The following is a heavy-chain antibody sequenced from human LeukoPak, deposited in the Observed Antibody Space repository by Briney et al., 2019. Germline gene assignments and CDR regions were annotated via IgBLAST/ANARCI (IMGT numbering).Heavy chain of an antibody. CDR2: IHYSGST. J-gene: IGHJ6*03. V-gene: IGHV4-59*01. CDR1: GGSISGYY. CDR3: ARVSWFPGTSYYYMDV. D-gene: IGHD1-1*01. Sequence: SETLSLTCTVSGGSISGYYWSWIRQPPGKGLVLIGYIHYSGSTNYNPSLKSRVTISVDTSKNQFSLKLSSVTAADTAVYYCARVSWFPGTSYYYMDVWGKGTTVTVSS.